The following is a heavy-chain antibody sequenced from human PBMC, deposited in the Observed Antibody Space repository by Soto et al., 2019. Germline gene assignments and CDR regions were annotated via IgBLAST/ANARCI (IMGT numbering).Heavy chain of an antibody. D-gene: IGHD3-22*01. V-gene: IGHV4-31*03. CDR1: GGSISSGTYH. CDR2: IYYSGST. J-gene: IGHJ4*02. CDR3: AREMNYYDTSGDSYFDY. Sequence: QVQLQESGPGLVKPSQTLSLTCTVSGGSISSGTYHWTWIRQHPEKGLEWIGYIYYSGSTYYNPSSTGRVTISVDTSKNQFSLRLSSVTAADTAVYYCAREMNYYDTSGDSYFDYWGQGTLVTVSS.